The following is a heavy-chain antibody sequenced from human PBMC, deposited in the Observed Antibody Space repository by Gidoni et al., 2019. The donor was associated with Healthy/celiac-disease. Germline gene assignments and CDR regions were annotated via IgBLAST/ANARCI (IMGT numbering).Heavy chain of an antibody. V-gene: IGHV3-11*01. CDR1: GFPFSDYY. J-gene: IGHJ4*02. D-gene: IGHD6-13*01. CDR3: ASIAAAGTVYFDY. CDR2: ISSSGSTI. Sequence: QVQLVESGGGLVKPGGSLRLSWAASGFPFSDYYMSWIRQAPGKGLEWVSYISSSGSTIYYADSVKGRFTISRDNAKNSLYLQMNSLRAEDTAVYYCASIAAAGTVYFDYWGQGTLVTVSS.